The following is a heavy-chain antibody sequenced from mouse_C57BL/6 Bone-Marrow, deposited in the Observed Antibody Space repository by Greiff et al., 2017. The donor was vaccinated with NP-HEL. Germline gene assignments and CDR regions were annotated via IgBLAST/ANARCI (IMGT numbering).Heavy chain of an antibody. V-gene: IGHV1-55*01. CDR2: SYPGSGST. CDR3: ARSGYDVYPWFAY. Sequence: QVQLQQQSGAELVKPGASVKMSCKASGYTFTSYWITWVKQRPGQGLEWIGDSYPGSGSTNYNEKFKSKATLTVDTSSSTAYMQLSSLTSEVSAVYYCARSGYDVYPWFAYWGQGTLVTVSA. D-gene: IGHD2-3*01. J-gene: IGHJ3*01. CDR1: GYTFTSYW.